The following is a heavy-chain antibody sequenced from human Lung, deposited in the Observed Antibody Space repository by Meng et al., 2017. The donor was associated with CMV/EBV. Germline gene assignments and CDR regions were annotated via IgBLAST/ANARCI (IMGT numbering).Heavy chain of an antibody. CDR3: ARESVYSSGWNWFDP. J-gene: IGHJ5*02. V-gene: IGHV4-59*01. CDR2: IYYSGST. D-gene: IGHD6-19*01. CDR1: GGSISSYY. Sequence: SETLSLTCTVSGGSISSYYWSWIRQPPGKGLEWIGYIYYSGSTNYNPSLKSRVTISVDTSKNQFSLKLSSVTAADTAVYYCARESVYSSGWNWFDPWGQGTLVTVSS.